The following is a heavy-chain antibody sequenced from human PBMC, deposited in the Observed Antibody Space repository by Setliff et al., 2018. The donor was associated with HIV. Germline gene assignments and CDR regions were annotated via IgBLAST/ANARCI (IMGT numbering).Heavy chain of an antibody. J-gene: IGHJ4*02. D-gene: IGHD3-22*01. V-gene: IGHV4-39*07. CDR2: IYYSGST. CDR1: GGSISSSSYY. CDR3: ARASTRIGYDSSGYPFDY. Sequence: SETLSLTCTVSGGSISSSSYYWGWIRQPPGKGLEWIGSIYYSGSTYYNPPLKSRVTISVDTSKNQFSLKLSPVTAADTAVYYCARASTRIGYDSSGYPFDYWGQGTLVTVSS.